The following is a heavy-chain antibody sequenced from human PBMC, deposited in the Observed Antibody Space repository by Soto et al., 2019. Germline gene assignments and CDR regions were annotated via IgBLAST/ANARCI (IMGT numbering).Heavy chain of an antibody. CDR1: RFTFSSYW. CDR3: AREQPGLWW. D-gene: IGHD2-21*01. V-gene: IGHV3-7*03. J-gene: IGHJ4*02. Sequence: EVQLVESGGGLVQPGGSLRLSCAASRFTFSSYWMSWVRQAPGKGLEWVANIKQDGSEKYYVDSVKGRFTISRDNAKNSLYLQMNSLRAEDTAVYYCAREQPGLWWWGQGTLVTVSS. CDR2: IKQDGSEK.